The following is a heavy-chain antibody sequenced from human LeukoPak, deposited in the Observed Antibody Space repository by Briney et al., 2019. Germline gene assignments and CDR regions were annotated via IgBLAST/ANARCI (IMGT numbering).Heavy chain of an antibody. Sequence: GGSLRLSCAASGFTFSSYAMSWVRQAPGKGLEWVSAISGSGGSTYYADSVKGRFTISRDNSKNTRYLQMNSLRAEDTAVYYCAKGYYYDSSGYFDYWGQGTLVTVSS. J-gene: IGHJ4*02. CDR1: GFTFSSYA. D-gene: IGHD3-22*01. CDR2: ISGSGGST. V-gene: IGHV3-23*01. CDR3: AKGYYYDSSGYFDY.